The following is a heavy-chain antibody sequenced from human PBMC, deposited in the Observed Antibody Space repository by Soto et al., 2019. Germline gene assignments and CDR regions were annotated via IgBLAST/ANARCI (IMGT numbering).Heavy chain of an antibody. J-gene: IGHJ3*02. V-gene: IGHV1-18*01. CDR1: GYTFTSHG. D-gene: IGHD1-26*01. CDR2: ISTYNGKT. Sequence: QVQLVQSGGEVKKPGASLKVSCKTSGYTFTSHGISWVRQAPGQGLEWMGRISTYNGKTDYAQKFQGRVTMTADTRTSTVYMEVRSLRSDDTAVYYCARLLTEGATYREDAFDMWGQGTKVTVSS. CDR3: ARLLTEGATYREDAFDM.